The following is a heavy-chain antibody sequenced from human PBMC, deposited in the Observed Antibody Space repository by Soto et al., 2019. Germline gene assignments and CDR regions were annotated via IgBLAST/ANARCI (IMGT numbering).Heavy chain of an antibody. Sequence: QVQLVESGGGVVQPGRSLRLSCAASGFTFSSYAMHWVRQAPGKGLEWVAVISYDGSNKYYADSVKGRFTISRDNSKNTLYLQMNSLRAEDTAVYYCARDPEMIVVVIYAFDIWGQGTMVTVSS. J-gene: IGHJ3*02. D-gene: IGHD3-22*01. CDR1: GFTFSSYA. CDR2: ISYDGSNK. V-gene: IGHV3-30-3*01. CDR3: ARDPEMIVVVIYAFDI.